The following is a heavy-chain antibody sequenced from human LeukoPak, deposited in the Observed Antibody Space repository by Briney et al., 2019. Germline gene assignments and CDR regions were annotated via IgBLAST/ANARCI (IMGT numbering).Heavy chain of an antibody. CDR1: GFTFRNYG. CDR2: IRYDGSIK. J-gene: IGHJ4*02. V-gene: IGHV3-30*02. D-gene: IGHD4-11*01. Sequence: PGGSLRLSCAASGFTFRNYGMHWVRLAPGKGLEWVAFIRYDGSIKYYVDSVKGRFTVSRDNSKNTLYLQMNSLRAEDTAVYYCARGDLMTTAFDYWGQGTLVTVSS. CDR3: ARGDLMTTAFDY.